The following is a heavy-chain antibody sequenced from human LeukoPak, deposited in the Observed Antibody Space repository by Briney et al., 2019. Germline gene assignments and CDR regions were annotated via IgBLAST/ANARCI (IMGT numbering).Heavy chain of an antibody. Sequence: GGSQRLSCAASGFTFSSYNMNWVRQAPGKGLEWVSHITGSSGSIYYADSVKGRFTISRDNAKNSLYLQMNSLGDEDTAVYYCARGGIYPLDYWGQGTLVTVSS. J-gene: IGHJ4*02. CDR3: ARGGIYPLDY. V-gene: IGHV3-48*02. CDR1: GFTFSSYN. CDR2: ITGSSGSI. D-gene: IGHD1-26*01.